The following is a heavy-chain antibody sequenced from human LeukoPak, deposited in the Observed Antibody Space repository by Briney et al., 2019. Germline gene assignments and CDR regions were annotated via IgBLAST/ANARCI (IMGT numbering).Heavy chain of an antibody. CDR1: GFTFSSYG. CDR2: ISGSGGST. V-gene: IGHV3-23*01. Sequence: PGGSLRLSCAASGFTFSSYGMSWVRQAPGKGLEWVSAISGSGGSTYYADSVKGRFTISRDNSKNTLYLQMNSLRAEDTAVYYCAKDLGRNYYASSGYLCNWGQGTLVTVSS. CDR3: AKDLGRNYYASSGYLCN. J-gene: IGHJ4*02. D-gene: IGHD3-22*01.